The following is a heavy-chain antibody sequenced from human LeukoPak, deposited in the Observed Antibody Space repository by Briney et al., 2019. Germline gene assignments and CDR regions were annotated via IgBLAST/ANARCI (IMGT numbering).Heavy chain of an antibody. CDR2: IYSGGST. V-gene: IGHV3-53*01. CDR3: AREILSSGSYSEDY. J-gene: IGHJ4*02. Sequence: PGGSLRLSCAASGFTVSSNYMSWVRQAPGKGLEWVSVIYSGGSTYYADSVKGRFTISRDNSKNTLYLQMNSLRAEDTAVYYCAREILSSGSYSEDYWGQGTLVTVSS. D-gene: IGHD1-26*01. CDR1: GFTVSSNY.